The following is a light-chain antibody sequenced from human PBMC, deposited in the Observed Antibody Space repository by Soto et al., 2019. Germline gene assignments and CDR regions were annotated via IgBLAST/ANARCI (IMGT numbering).Light chain of an antibody. V-gene: IGKV3-15*01. Sequence: EIVMTQSPATLSVSPGERATLSCRASQSVSSNLAWYQQKPGQAPRLLIYGASTRATGIPARFSGSGSGTEVILTISSMQSEDFAVYYCQQYNNWPTWTFGQGTKVEIK. CDR2: GAS. J-gene: IGKJ1*01. CDR3: QQYNNWPTWT. CDR1: QSVSSN.